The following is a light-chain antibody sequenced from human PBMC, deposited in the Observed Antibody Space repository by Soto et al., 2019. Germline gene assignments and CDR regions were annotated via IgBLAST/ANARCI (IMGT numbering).Light chain of an antibody. J-gene: IGKJ1*01. CDR2: GAS. V-gene: IGKV3-20*01. CDR3: QQYGRSPTT. CDR1: QSVRSNF. Sequence: EFVLTQSPGTLSLSPGERATLSCRASQSVRSNFLAWYQQKPGQTPRFLIYGASKRATGTPDRFSGSGSGTDFTLTISRLEPEDFAVYYCQQYGRSPTTFGQGTKVDIK.